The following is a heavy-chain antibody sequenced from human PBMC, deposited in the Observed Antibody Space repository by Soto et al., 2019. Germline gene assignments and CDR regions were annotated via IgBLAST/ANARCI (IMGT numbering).Heavy chain of an antibody. V-gene: IGHV4-61*01. CDR1: GGSVSSGSYY. J-gene: IGHJ5*02. D-gene: IGHD3-22*01. CDR2: IYYSGST. Sequence: KASETLSLTCTVSGGSVSSGSYYWSWIRQPPGKGLEWIGYIYYSGSTNYNPSLKSRVTISVDTSKNQFSLKLSSVTAADTAVYYCARQPRSTMIVPKNWFDPWGQGTLVTVSS. CDR3: ARQPRSTMIVPKNWFDP.